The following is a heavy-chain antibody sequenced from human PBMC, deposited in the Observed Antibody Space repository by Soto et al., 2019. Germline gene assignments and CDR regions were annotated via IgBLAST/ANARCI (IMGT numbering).Heavy chain of an antibody. V-gene: IGHV1-69*02. Sequence: SVKVSCKASGGTFSSYTISWVRQAPGQGLEWMGRIIPILGIANYAQKFQGRVTITADESTSTAYMELRSLRSDDTAVYYCARSGSSGYYLDYWGQGTLVTSPQ. J-gene: IGHJ4*02. CDR3: ARSGSSGYYLDY. CDR1: GGTFSSYT. D-gene: IGHD3-22*01. CDR2: IIPILGIA.